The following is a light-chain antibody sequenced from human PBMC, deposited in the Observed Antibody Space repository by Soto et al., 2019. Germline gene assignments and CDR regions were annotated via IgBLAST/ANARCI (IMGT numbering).Light chain of an antibody. CDR2: KAS. V-gene: IGKV1-5*03. Sequence: DIQMTQSPSTLSASVGDRVTITCRASQSISPWLAWYQQKPGKAPKLLIYKASSLQSGVPSRFSGSGSGTEFILTISSLQPDDFATYYYQQYINRWTFGQGTKVEIK. J-gene: IGKJ1*01. CDR3: QQYINRWT. CDR1: QSISPW.